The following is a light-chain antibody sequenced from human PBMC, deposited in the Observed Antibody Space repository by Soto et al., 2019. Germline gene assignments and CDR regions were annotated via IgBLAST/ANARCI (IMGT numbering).Light chain of an antibody. J-gene: IGKJ1*01. V-gene: IGKV3-20*01. CDR3: QQYGSSTTT. CDR2: GAS. CDR1: ETVIINY. Sequence: EIVLTQSPGTLSLSPGDTATLSCRASETVIINYLAWYQQKPGEAPRLLIYGASSRATGIPDRFSGSGSGTDFTLTNSRLEPEDFAVYYCQQYGSSTTTFGQATKVEIK.